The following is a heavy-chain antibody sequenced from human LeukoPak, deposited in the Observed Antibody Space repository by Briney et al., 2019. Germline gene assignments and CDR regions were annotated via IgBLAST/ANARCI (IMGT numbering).Heavy chain of an antibody. D-gene: IGHD3-10*01. Sequence: GGSLRLSCAASGFTFSDHYMDWVRQAPGKGLEWVGRIRNKANSYTTAYAASVQGRFTISRDDSKNSLYLQMNSLESEDTAVYYCVSLSPPMGRGVFMQTWGQGTLVTVSS. J-gene: IGHJ5*02. V-gene: IGHV3-72*01. CDR1: GFTFSDHY. CDR2: IRNKANSYTT. CDR3: VSLSPPMGRGVFMQT.